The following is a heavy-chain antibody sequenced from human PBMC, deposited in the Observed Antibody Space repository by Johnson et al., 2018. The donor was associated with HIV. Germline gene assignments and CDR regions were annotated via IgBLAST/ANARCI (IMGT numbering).Heavy chain of an antibody. Sequence: QVQLVESGGGVVQPGRSLRASCAASGFTFSRYGMHWVRQAPGKGLEWVAFIPNDGSNKYYADSVKGRFTISRDNSKNTLYLQMNSLRAEDTAVYYCARESRRGPLAHAFDIWGQGTMVTVSS. CDR3: ARESRRGPLAHAFDI. V-gene: IGHV3-30*03. D-gene: IGHD3-10*01. CDR1: GFTFSRYG. CDR2: IPNDGSNK. J-gene: IGHJ3*02.